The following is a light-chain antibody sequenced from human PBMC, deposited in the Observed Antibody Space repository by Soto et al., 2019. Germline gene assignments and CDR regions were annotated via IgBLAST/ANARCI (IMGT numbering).Light chain of an antibody. V-gene: IGKV3-15*01. CDR1: QSVSRN. J-gene: IGKJ2*01. Sequence: EIVMTQSPATLSVSPGERATLSCRASQSVSRNLAWYQQKPGQAPRLLIYAASTRATGIPARFSGSGSGTEFTLTISSLQSEAFAVYYCQQYNNWPYTFGHGTKLEIK. CDR3: QQYNNWPYT. CDR2: AAS.